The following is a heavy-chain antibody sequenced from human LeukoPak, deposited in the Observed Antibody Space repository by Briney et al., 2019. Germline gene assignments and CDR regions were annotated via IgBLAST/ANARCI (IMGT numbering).Heavy chain of an antibody. CDR1: GFTFSSYW. CDR3: ARSQWLVPFIH. V-gene: IGHV3-7*01. CDR2: IKQDGGEK. D-gene: IGHD6-19*01. J-gene: IGHJ4*02. Sequence: GGSLRLSCAASGFTFSSYWMSWVRQAPGKGLEWGANIKQDGGEKYYVDSVKGRYTISRDNAKNSLYLQKNSLRAEDTAVCYCARSQWLVPFIHWGQGTLVTVSP.